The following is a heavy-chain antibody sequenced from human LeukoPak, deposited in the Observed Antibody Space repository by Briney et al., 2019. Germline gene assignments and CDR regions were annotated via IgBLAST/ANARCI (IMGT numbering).Heavy chain of an antibody. Sequence: GGSLRLSCAASGYILKLYAMRWVRQAPGKGLEWVSGISGSGGGTYYADSVKGRFTISSGNSKSTLYLQFSFMCSKDTAVYYCAKDTAGELGFDIWGQGTMVTVSS. CDR2: ISGSGGGT. CDR1: GYILKLYA. CDR3: AKDTAGELGFDI. V-gene: IGHV3-23*01. D-gene: IGHD1-26*01. J-gene: IGHJ3*02.